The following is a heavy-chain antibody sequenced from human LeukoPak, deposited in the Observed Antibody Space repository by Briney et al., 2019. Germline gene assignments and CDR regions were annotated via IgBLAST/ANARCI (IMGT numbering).Heavy chain of an antibody. D-gene: IGHD4-17*01. CDR2: IGKSQ. CDR1: QFSLGSFV. Sequence: GGSLRPSCAPSQFSLGSFVMSWVRQAPGKGLEWVATIGKSQYYADSVKGRFTISKDISTNMMYLQMDSLGVDDTAIYYCAKGSNGDYDIWGQGTLVTVSS. J-gene: IGHJ4*02. V-gene: IGHV3-23*01. CDR3: AKGSNGDYDI.